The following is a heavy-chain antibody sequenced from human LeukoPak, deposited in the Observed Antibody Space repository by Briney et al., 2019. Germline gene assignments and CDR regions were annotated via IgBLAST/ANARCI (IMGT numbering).Heavy chain of an antibody. CDR2: IYTSGST. D-gene: IGHD3-3*01. CDR1: GCSISSYY. Sequence: SETLSLTCTVSGCSISSYYWSWIRQPAGRGLEWIGRIYTSGSTNYNPSLKSRVTMSVDTSKNQFSLKLSSVTAADTAVYYCAKDTQYDFWSGHGGGYGMDVWGQGTTVTVSS. CDR3: AKDTQYDFWSGHGGGYGMDV. V-gene: IGHV4-4*07. J-gene: IGHJ6*02.